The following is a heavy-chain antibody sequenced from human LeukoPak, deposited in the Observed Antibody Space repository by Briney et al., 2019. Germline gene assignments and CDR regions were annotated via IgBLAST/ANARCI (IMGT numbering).Heavy chain of an antibody. CDR2: IYSGGST. D-gene: IGHD4-17*01. CDR3: ARDIDSYTTVTTSYFDY. J-gene: IGHJ4*02. Sequence: TGGSLRLSCAASGFTVSSNYMSWVRQAPGKGLEWVSVIYSGGSTYYADSVKGRFTISRDNSKNTLYLQMNSLRAEDTAVYYCARDIDSYTTVTTSYFDYWGQGTLVTVSS. V-gene: IGHV3-53*01. CDR1: GFTVSSNY.